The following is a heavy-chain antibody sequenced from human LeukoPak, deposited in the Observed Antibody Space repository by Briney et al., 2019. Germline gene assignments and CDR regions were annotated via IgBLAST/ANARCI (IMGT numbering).Heavy chain of an antibody. J-gene: IGHJ6*03. CDR1: GGSFSGYY. D-gene: IGHD2-15*01. CDR3: ARGGGSGYYYYYMDV. Sequence: SETLSLTCAVYGGSFSGYYWSWIRQPPGKGLEWIGEINHSGSTNYNPSLKSRVTISVDTSKNQFSLKLSSVTAADTAVYYCARGGGSGYYYYYMDVWGKGTTVTISS. CDR2: INHSGST. V-gene: IGHV4-34*01.